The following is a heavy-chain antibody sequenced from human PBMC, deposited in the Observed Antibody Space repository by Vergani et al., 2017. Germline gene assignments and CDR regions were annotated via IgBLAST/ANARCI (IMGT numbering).Heavy chain of an antibody. CDR1: GFTFGDYY. CDR3: VRISCGSAPYLHY. V-gene: IGHV3-7*01. J-gene: IGHJ4*02. CDR2: IKREGTET. Sequence: EVHLEESGGGLVQPGGSLRLSCAASGFTFGDYYMAWIRLAPGKGLDWVASIKREGTETFYVDSVKGRFTISREHAKTTLYLQMNSRRDEYRGVYYCVRISCGSAPYLHYWGEGTLVTVAS. D-gene: IGHD2-21*01.